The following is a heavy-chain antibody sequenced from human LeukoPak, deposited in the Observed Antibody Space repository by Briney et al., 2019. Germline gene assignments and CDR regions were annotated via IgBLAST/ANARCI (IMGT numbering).Heavy chain of an antibody. CDR2: IGGSGGGI. J-gene: IGHJ3*02. V-gene: IGHV3-23*01. D-gene: IGHD6-19*01. CDR3: AKISAVAASPGAFDI. Sequence: GGSLRRSCGDSGFTLKTYTMFCVRKPPGKGLEWVSIIGGSGGGIHYADSVKGRFTISRDNSRNTLSLQMSSLRDEDTAIYYCAKISAVAASPGAFDIWGQGTMVTVS. CDR1: GFTLKTYT.